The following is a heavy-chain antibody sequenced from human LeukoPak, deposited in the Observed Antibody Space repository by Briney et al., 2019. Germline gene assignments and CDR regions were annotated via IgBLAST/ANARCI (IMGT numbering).Heavy chain of an antibody. D-gene: IGHD2-15*01. CDR3: AKNQPDYCSGASCFSNFDH. Sequence: GGSLRLSCTSSGFTFGDYPMSWFRQAPGMGLEWVSFISGSTGSAYHADSVKGRFTTSRDNSKNTLYLHMDSLGAEDTAVYYCAKNQPDYCSGASCFSNFDHWGQGTLVTVSS. CDR1: GFTFGDYP. V-gene: IGHV3-23*01. CDR2: ISGSTGSA. J-gene: IGHJ4*02.